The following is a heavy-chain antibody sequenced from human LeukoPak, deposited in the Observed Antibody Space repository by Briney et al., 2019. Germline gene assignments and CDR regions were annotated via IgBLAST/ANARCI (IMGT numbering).Heavy chain of an antibody. V-gene: IGHV1-2*02. CDR2: INPNSGGT. CDR3: ARSGRGTYYYFDY. D-gene: IGHD1-26*01. Sequence: GASVKVSCKASGYTFTSYDINWVRQATGQGLEWMGWINPNSGGTNYAQKFQGRVTMTRDTSISTAYMELSRLRSDDTAVYYCARSGRGTYYYFDYWGQGTLVTVSS. J-gene: IGHJ4*02. CDR1: GYTFTSYD.